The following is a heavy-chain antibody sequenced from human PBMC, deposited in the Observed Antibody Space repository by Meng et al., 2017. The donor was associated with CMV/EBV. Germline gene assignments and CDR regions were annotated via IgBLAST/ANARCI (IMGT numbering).Heavy chain of an antibody. CDR3: ARDRSRYSSGWLLDY. D-gene: IGHD6-19*01. CDR2: ISYDGSNK. V-gene: IGHV3-30-3*01. J-gene: IGHJ4*02. CDR1: GFTFSSYA. Sequence: GGSLRLSCAASGFTFSSYAMHWVRQAPGKGLEWVAVISYDGSNKYYADSVKGRFTISRDNSKNTLYQQMNSLRAEDTAVYYCARDRSRYSSGWLLDYWGQGTLVTVSS.